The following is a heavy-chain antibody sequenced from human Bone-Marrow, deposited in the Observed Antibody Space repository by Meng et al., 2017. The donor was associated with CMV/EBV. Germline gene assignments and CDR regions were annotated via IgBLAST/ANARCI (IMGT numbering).Heavy chain of an antibody. J-gene: IGHJ6*01. Sequence: ASVKVSCKGSGYTFTGYYINWVRQAPGQGLEWMGWINPNSGGTNFAQKFQGRVTMTRDTSINTAYMELSWLRSDDTAVYYCATGPSTAMVLYYYYYDMDVWGQGTTVTVYS. V-gene: IGHV1-2*02. D-gene: IGHD5-18*01. CDR2: INPNSGGT. CDR1: GYTFTGYY. CDR3: ATGPSTAMVLYYYYYDMDV.